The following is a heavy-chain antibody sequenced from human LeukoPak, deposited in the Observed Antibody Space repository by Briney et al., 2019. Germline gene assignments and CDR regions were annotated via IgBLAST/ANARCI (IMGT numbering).Heavy chain of an antibody. J-gene: IGHJ4*02. Sequence: PSETLSLTCTVSGGPISSSSYYWGWIRQPPGKGLEWIGSIYYSGSTYYNPSLKSRVTISVDTSKNQFSLKLSSVTAADTAVYYCARADYYDSSGYFDYWGQGTLVTVSS. CDR1: GGPISSSSYY. V-gene: IGHV4-39*07. D-gene: IGHD3-22*01. CDR3: ARADYYDSSGYFDY. CDR2: IYYSGST.